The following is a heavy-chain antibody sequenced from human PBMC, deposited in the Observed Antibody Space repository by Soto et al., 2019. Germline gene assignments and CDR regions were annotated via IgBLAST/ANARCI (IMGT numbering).Heavy chain of an antibody. CDR3: ARGSHYYDSNGYYYGGVDY. Sequence: QVQLQESGPGLVKPSETLSLTCTVSGGSISSYYWSWIRQPPGKGLEWIGYIYYSGSTNYNPSLKSRVTISVDTSKNQFSLKLSSVTAADTAVYYCARGSHYYDSNGYYYGGVDYWGQGTLVTVSS. CDR2: IYYSGST. V-gene: IGHV4-59*01. J-gene: IGHJ4*02. D-gene: IGHD3-22*01. CDR1: GGSISSYY.